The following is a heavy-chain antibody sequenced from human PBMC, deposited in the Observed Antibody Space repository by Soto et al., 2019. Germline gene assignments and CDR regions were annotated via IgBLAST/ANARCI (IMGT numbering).Heavy chain of an antibody. CDR2: IYYAGST. J-gene: IGHJ5*02. D-gene: IGHD3-3*02. CDR3: ASPKIAFYNWFDP. CDR1: GGSITSSSYY. Sequence: PSETLSLTCTVSGGSITSSSYYWSWIRQPPGRGLEWIGFIYYAGSTKYNPSLNSRVTISVDTSKNQFSLKLSSVTAADTAVYYCASPKIAFYNWFDPWGQGTLVTVSS. V-gene: IGHV4-61*05.